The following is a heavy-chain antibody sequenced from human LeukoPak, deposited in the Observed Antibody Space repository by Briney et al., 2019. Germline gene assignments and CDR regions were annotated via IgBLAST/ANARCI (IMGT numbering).Heavy chain of an antibody. V-gene: IGHV3-15*01. CDR3: TTGPVRWRQLLDF. D-gene: IGHD5-24*01. Sequence: GGSLRLSCAASGFTFTNAWMSWVRQAPGKGLEWVGRIKSNTDGGTTDYAAPVKGRFTISRDDSKNTVYLQMNGLKTEDTAVYYCTTGPVRWRQLLDFWGQGTLVTVSS. J-gene: IGHJ4*02. CDR1: GFTFTNAW. CDR2: IKSNTDGGTT.